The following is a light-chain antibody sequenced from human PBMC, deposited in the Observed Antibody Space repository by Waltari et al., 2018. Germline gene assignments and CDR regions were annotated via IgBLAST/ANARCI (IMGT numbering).Light chain of an antibody. Sequence: DVMMTQSTLSLPVTPGEPASIPCRSSQSLLHSNGYNYLDWYVQKPGQSPQLLIYLGSERASGVPDRISGSGSGTDFTLQISRVEAEDVGVYYCMQALQTPPTFGQGTKLEIK. CDR2: LGS. CDR3: MQALQTPPT. J-gene: IGKJ2*01. CDR1: QSLLHSNGYNY. V-gene: IGKV2-28*01.